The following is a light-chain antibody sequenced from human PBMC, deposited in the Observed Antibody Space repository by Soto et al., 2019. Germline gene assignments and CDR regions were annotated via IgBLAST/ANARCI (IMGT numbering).Light chain of an antibody. CDR2: LAS. J-gene: IGKJ4*01. V-gene: IGKV1-9*01. Sequence: IQLTQSPSSLSASVGDRVTITCRASQVISKYLAWYQQKPGTAPKLLIYLASTLQGGVPSRFSGSGSGTDFSLTISSLQPEDVATYYCQQYEEWPPQLTFGGGTKVEI. CDR1: QVISKY. CDR3: QQYEEWPPQLT.